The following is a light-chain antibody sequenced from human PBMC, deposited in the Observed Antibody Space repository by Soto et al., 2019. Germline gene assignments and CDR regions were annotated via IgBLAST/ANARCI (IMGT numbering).Light chain of an antibody. CDR3: AAWDDRLNGYVV. V-gene: IGLV1-44*01. Sequence: QSVLTQPPSVSGTPGQTVTMSCSGSSSNIGSNTVNCYNQLPGTAPQLLIYVNNQRPSGVPDRFSGSKSGTSASLAISGLQFEDEDDYYCAAWDDRLNGYVVFGGGTQLTVL. CDR1: SSNIGSNT. J-gene: IGLJ2*01. CDR2: VNN.